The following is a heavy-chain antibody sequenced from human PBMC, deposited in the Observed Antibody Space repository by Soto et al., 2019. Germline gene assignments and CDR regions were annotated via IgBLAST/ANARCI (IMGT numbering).Heavy chain of an antibody. CDR2: IDWDDDK. V-gene: IGHV2-70*01. J-gene: IGHJ4*02. D-gene: IGHD5-18*01. CDR3: ARIRDSYGSIDY. CDR1: GFSLTTTGML. Sequence: SGPTLVNPTQTLTLTCTFSGFSLTTTGMLVTWIRQPPGKALEWLPLIDWDDDKYYTTSLKTRLTISKDTSKNQVVLTMTNMDPVDTATYYCARIRDSYGSIDYWGQGTLVTVSS.